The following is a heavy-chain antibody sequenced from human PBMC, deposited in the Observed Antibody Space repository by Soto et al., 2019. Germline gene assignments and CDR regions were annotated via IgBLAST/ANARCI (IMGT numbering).Heavy chain of an antibody. V-gene: IGHV4-39*01. CDR2: IYYSGST. J-gene: IGHJ3*02. CDR1: GGSISSSIYY. Sequence: SETLSLTCTVSGGSISSSIYYWGWHSQPPGKGLEWIGSIYYSGSTYYNPSLKSRVTISVDTSKNQFSLKLSSVTAADTAVYYCARQPKDAFDIWGQGTMVTVSS. CDR3: ARQPKDAFDI.